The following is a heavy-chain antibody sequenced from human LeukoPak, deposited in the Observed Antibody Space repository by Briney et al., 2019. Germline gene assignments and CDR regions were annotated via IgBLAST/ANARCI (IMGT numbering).Heavy chain of an antibody. D-gene: IGHD3-10*01. Sequence: QPGGSLRLSCAASGFTFSRYAMSWVRQAPGKGLEWVSSIGGSGGTTYYADSVKGRFTISRDNSKNTLYLQMNSLRAEDTAIYYCAKQSLLLRGPLLIYHFDFWGQGTLVTVSS. CDR1: GFTFSRYA. V-gene: IGHV3-23*01. J-gene: IGHJ4*02. CDR2: IGGSGGTT. CDR3: AKQSLLLRGPLLIYHFDF.